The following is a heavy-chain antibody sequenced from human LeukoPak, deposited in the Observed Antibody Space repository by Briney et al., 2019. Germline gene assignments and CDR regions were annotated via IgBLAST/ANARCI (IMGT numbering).Heavy chain of an antibody. V-gene: IGHV4-59*01. Sequence: SETLSLTCTVSGGSISSYYWSWIRQPPGKGLEWIGYIYYSGSTNYNPSLKSRVTISVDTSKNQFSLKLSSVTAADTAVYYCAREYCSGGSCYLGSYYYYMDVWGKGTTVTVS. CDR1: GGSISSYY. D-gene: IGHD2-15*01. J-gene: IGHJ6*03. CDR3: AREYCSGGSCYLGSYYYYMDV. CDR2: IYYSGST.